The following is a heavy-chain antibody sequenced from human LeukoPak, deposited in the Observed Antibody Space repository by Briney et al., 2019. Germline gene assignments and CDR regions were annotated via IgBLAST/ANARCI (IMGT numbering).Heavy chain of an antibody. Sequence: SETLSLTCAVYGGSFSGYYWSWIRQPPGKGLEWIGEINHSGSTNSNPSLKSRVTISVDTSKNQFSLKLSSVTAADTAVYYCARGTGWGQLPYYYYYGMDAWGQGTTVTVSS. D-gene: IGHD2-2*01. CDR2: INHSGST. CDR1: GGSFSGYY. V-gene: IGHV4-34*01. CDR3: ARGTGWGQLPYYYYYGMDA. J-gene: IGHJ6*02.